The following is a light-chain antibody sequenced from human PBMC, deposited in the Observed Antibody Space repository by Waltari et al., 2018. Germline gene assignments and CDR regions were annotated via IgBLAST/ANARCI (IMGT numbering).Light chain of an antibody. CDR1: SSTTGSTT. J-gene: IGLJ1*01. CDR3: AAWDDSLNGYV. V-gene: IGLV1-44*01. Sequence: QSVLTQPPSASGAPGQRVTIPCSGSSSTTGSTTVNWYQQLPGTAPKLLIDSNNRRPSGVPDRFSASKSGTSASLAISGLQSEDEADYYCAAWDDSLNGYVFGTGTKVSVL. CDR2: SNN.